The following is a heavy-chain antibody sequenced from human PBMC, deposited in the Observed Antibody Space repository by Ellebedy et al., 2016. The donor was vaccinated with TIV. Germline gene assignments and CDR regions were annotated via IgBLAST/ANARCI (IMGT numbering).Heavy chain of an antibody. V-gene: IGHV1-2*02. J-gene: IGHJ4*02. CDR3: ARGGPYCSSASCYRFDC. CDR2: IDPNSGGI. D-gene: IGHD2-2*01. CDR1: GYTFIGYY. Sequence: ASVKVSCKASGYTFIGYYIYWLRQVPGQGLEWMGWIDPNSGGINLERKFQGRVTMTRDTSISTAYMELSSLRSEDTAVYFCARGGPYCSSASCYRFDCWGQGTLVTVSS.